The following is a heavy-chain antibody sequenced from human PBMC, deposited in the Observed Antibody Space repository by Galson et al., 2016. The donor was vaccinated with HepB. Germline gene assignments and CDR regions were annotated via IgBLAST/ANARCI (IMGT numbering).Heavy chain of an antibody. CDR2: ISVYNGNR. CDR1: GYTFNNYG. J-gene: IGHJ6*03. CDR3: AKEASSYYYYFMDV. V-gene: IGHV1-18*04. Sequence: SVKVSCKASGYTFNNYGITWVRQAPGQGLEWMGWISVYNGNRNYAENFQGRVTMTTDRSASTAYMELRSLTSDDTAVYFCAKEASSYYYYFMDVWGQGTTVAVSS.